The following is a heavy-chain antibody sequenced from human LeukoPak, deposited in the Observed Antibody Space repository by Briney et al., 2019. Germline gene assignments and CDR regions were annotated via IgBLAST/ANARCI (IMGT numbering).Heavy chain of an antibody. Sequence: TSETLSLTCIVSGGSISSSSYYWGWIRQPPGKGLEWIGNIYYSGITYYNPSLKSRATISLDTSNNQFSLKLTSVTAADTAVYYCAREYTLYRSGWFLDYWGQGTVVTVSS. CDR3: AREYTLYRSGWFLDY. V-gene: IGHV4-39*07. CDR2: IYYSGIT. D-gene: IGHD6-19*01. CDR1: GGSISSSSYY. J-gene: IGHJ4*02.